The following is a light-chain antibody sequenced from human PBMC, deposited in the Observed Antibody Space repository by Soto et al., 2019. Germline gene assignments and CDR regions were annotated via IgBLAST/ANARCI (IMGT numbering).Light chain of an antibody. V-gene: IGKV2-30*01. J-gene: IGKJ5*01. CDR1: QGLAYSDGNTY. CDR2: KIS. Sequence: AVLTQSPLSLPVTLGQPASISCRSSQGLAYSDGNTYLNWFQQRPGQSPRRLIYKISNRDSGVPDRFSGSGSGTDFTLKISRVEAEDVGVYYCMQGTHWPLTFGQGTRLEIK. CDR3: MQGTHWPLT.